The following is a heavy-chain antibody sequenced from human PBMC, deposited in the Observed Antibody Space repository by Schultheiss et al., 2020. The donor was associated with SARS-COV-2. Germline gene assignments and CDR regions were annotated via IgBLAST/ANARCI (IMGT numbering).Heavy chain of an antibody. CDR1: GFTFSSYG. D-gene: IGHD5-24*01. V-gene: IGHV3-30*03. Sequence: GGSLRLSCAASGFTFSSYGMHWVRQAPGKGLEWVAVISNDGSNKYYADSVKGRFTISRDNSKNTLYLQMNSLRAEDTAVYYCTSRGGGGVEMATSIDDWGQGTLVTVSS. CDR3: TSRGGGGVEMATSIDD. CDR2: ISNDGSNK. J-gene: IGHJ4*02.